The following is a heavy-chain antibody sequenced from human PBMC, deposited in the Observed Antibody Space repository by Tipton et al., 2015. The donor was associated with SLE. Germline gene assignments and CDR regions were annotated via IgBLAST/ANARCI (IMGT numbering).Heavy chain of an antibody. Sequence: TLSLTCAVYGGSFSGYYWSWIRLPPGKGLEWIGEINHSGSTNYNPSLKSRVTISVDTSKNQFSLKLSSVTAADTAVYYCARDSTVTHEWYFDLWGRGTLVTVSS. V-gene: IGHV4-34*01. CDR3: ARDSTVTHEWYFDL. CDR2: INHSGST. D-gene: IGHD4-17*01. CDR1: GGSFSGYY. J-gene: IGHJ2*01.